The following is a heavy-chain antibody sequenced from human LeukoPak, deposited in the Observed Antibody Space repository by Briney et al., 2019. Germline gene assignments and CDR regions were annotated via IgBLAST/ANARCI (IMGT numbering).Heavy chain of an antibody. J-gene: IGHJ4*02. CDR3: ARGSTYSSGWYTGFDY. CDR2: ITSSSSYI. CDR1: GFSFSSYG. V-gene: IGHV3-21*01. D-gene: IGHD6-19*01. Sequence: GGSLRLSCAASGFSFSSYGMHWVRQAPGKGLEWVSSITSSSSYIYYADSVKGRFTISRDNAKNSLYLQMNSLRAEDTAVYYCARGSTYSSGWYTGFDYWGQGTLVTVSS.